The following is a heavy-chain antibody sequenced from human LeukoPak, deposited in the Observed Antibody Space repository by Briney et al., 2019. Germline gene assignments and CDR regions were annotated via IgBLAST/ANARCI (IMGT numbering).Heavy chain of an antibody. CDR3: AKVRKACIRGFGY. D-gene: IGHD1-14*01. CDR1: GFTFSSYA. V-gene: IGHV3-23*01. CDR2: ISGSGGRT. J-gene: IGHJ4*02. Sequence: GGSLRLSCAASGFTFSSYAMSWVRQAPGKGLEWVSGISGSGGRTDYADSVKGRFTISRDNSKNTLYLQVNSLRAEDTAVYYWAKVRKACIRGFGYGGQGTPGTVSS.